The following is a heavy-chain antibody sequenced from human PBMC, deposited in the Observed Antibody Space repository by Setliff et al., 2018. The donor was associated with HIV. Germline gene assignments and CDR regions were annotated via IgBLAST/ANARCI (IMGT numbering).Heavy chain of an antibody. CDR1: GVSVSSGGYY. CDR3: ARYTSKVDWFDP. CDR2: IHYNGRT. D-gene: IGHD2-2*02. J-gene: IGHJ5*02. Sequence: SETLSLTCTVSGVSVSSGGYYWGWICQPPGKGLEWIAIIHYNGRTYYDPSLKSRVTIFVDTSKTQFYLKLRSVTASDTAVYYCARYTSKVDWFDPWGQGTLVTVSS. V-gene: IGHV4-39*01.